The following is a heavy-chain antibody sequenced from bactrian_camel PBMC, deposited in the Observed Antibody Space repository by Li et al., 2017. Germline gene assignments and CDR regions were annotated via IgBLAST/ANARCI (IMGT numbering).Heavy chain of an antibody. CDR3: ATGDVPYY. CDR1: GYVSSRHC. V-gene: IGHV3S53*01. D-gene: IGHD7*01. J-gene: IGHJ4*01. Sequence: HVQLVESGGGSVQSGGSLRLTCTHPGYVSSRHCMGWYRQAPGKPREGIAGIRRDGDAYYVDSVKGRFTISQDSDRNTVYLQMDNLKPEDTGMYYCATGDVPYYWGQGTQVTVS. CDR2: IRRDGDA.